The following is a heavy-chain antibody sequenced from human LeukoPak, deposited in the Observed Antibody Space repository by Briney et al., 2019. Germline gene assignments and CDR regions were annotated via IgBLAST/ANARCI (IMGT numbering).Heavy chain of an antibody. V-gene: IGHV3-21*01. CDR2: ISSSSSYI. CDR3: ARDQFLDGYNYDGDY. Sequence: PGGSLRLSCAASGLTFSSYSMNWVRQAPGKGLEWVSSISSSSSYIYYADSVRGRFTISRDNAKNSLYLQMNSLRVEDTAVYYCARDQFLDGYNYDGDYWGQGTLVTVSS. CDR1: GLTFSSYS. J-gene: IGHJ4*02. D-gene: IGHD5-24*01.